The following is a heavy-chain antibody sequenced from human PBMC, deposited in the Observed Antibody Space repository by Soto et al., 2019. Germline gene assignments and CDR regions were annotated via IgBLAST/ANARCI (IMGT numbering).Heavy chain of an antibody. CDR2: ISSANAYI. Sequence: GGSLRLSCVASGFTFSSYSVNWVRQAPGMGLEWVSSISSANAYIYYADSVKGRFTISRDNAKNSLFLQRSSLRAEDTAIYYCTRTIHLALPGNGRNVWGQGTPVTVSS. CDR3: TRTIHLALPGNGRNV. CDR1: GFTFSSYS. V-gene: IGHV3-21*01. D-gene: IGHD1-7*01. J-gene: IGHJ6*02.